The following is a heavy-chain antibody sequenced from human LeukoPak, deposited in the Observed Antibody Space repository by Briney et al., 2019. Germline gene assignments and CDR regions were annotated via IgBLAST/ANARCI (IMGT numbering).Heavy chain of an antibody. Sequence: GGSLRLSCAASGFTFSSYNMNWVRQAPGKGLEWVSSITSDSRYMYYADSVKGRFTISRDNAENSLYLQMNSLRAEDAALYFCARGRVSSSTWHSTYYYYFYMDVWGKGTTVTVSS. J-gene: IGHJ6*03. CDR2: ITSDSRYM. D-gene: IGHD4-11*01. CDR1: GFTFSSYN. V-gene: IGHV3-21*01. CDR3: ARGRVSSSTWHSTYYYYFYMDV.